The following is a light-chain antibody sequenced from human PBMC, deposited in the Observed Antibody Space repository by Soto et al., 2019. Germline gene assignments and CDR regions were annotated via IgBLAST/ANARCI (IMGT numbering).Light chain of an antibody. CDR1: NIGSKF. J-gene: IGLJ2*01. CDR2: DDT. Sequence: SYELTQPPSVSVAPGQTARITCGGNNIGSKFVHWYQQRPGQAPVLVVHDDTDRPSGIPERFSGSNSDKTATLTISRVEAGDEADYYCQVWDDSSSDHVIFGGGTKLTVL. V-gene: IGLV3-21*02. CDR3: QVWDDSSSDHVI.